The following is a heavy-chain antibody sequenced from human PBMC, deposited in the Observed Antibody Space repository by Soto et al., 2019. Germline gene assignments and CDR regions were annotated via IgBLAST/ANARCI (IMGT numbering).Heavy chain of an antibody. CDR3: SRAQFYSGSGNYNNLMFDA. CDR2: IYHSGTT. D-gene: IGHD3-10*01. J-gene: IGHJ5*02. CDR1: GGSVSGAGYS. Sequence: SETLSLTCAVSGGSVSGAGYSWSWIRQPPGGGLDWIGYIYHSGTTYCNPSLRTRLTMSLNMSKNKFSLTLHSVTAPDTARYFCSRAQFYSGSGNYNNLMFDAWGKGTQVTVSS. V-gene: IGHV4-30-2*01.